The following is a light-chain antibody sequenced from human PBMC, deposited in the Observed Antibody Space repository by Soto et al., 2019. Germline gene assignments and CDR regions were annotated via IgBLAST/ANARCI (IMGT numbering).Light chain of an antibody. CDR3: SSYTSMSTVI. Sequence: QSVLTQPASVSGSPGQSITISCTGTSSDIGGYNYVSWYQQYPGDAPKPMIYEVTNRPSGVSNRFSGSKSGNTASLTISGLQAEDEADYYCSSYTSMSTVIFGGGTKLTVL. J-gene: IGLJ2*01. V-gene: IGLV2-14*01. CDR1: SSDIGGYNY. CDR2: EVT.